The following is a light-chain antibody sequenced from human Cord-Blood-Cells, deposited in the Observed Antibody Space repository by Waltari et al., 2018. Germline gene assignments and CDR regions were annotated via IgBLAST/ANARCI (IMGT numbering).Light chain of an antibody. V-gene: IGLV2-8*01. Sequence: QSALTQPPSASGSPGQSVTISCTGTSSDVGGYNYVSWYQQHPGKAPKPMIYEGSKRPPGVPDRFSGSKSGNTASLTVSGLQAEDEADYYCSSYAGSNNLVFGGGTKLTVL. J-gene: IGLJ3*02. CDR1: SSDVGGYNY. CDR3: SSYAGSNNLV. CDR2: EGS.